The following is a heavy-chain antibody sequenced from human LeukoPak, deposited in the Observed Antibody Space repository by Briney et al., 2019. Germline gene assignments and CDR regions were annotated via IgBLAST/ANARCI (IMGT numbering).Heavy chain of an antibody. V-gene: IGHV4-34*01. J-gene: IGHJ4*02. Sequence: SETLSLTCAVYIDSFSNYHWNWIRQTPAKGMEWIGEVNESGGTNISPSLRSRVILSVDTSKNQFSLKLSSVTAADTAVYYCARRSGWEPIRPKYYFDYWGQGTLVTVSS. CDR1: IDSFSNYH. D-gene: IGHD1-26*01. CDR3: ARRSGWEPIRPKYYFDY. CDR2: VNESGGT.